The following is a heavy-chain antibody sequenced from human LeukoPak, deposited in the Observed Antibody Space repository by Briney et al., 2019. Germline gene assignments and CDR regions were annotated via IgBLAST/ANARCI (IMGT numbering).Heavy chain of an antibody. J-gene: IGHJ4*02. V-gene: IGHV3-73*01. CDR1: GFTFSGSA. CDR2: IRSKANSYAT. Sequence: GGSLRLSCAASGFTFSGSAMHWVRQASGKGLEWVGRIRSKANSYATAYAASVKGRFTISRDDSKNTAYLQMNSLKTEDTAVYYCTRDRRGYSGYDRGEFDYWGQGTLVTVSS. D-gene: IGHD5-12*01. CDR3: TRDRRGYSGYDRGEFDY.